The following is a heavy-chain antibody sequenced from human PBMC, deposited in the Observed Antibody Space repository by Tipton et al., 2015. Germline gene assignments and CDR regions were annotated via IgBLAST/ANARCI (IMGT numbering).Heavy chain of an antibody. J-gene: IGHJ4*02. CDR2: ISASGVDT. Sequence: GSLRLSCAASEFTFSIHAMNWVRQAPGRGLEWVSIISASGVDTDYADSVKGRFTISRDNAKNSLYLQMNSLRDEDTAVYYCARGMTYYDFPYWGQGTLVTVSS. D-gene: IGHD3-3*01. CDR1: EFTFSIHA. CDR3: ARGMTYYDFPY. V-gene: IGHV3-23*01.